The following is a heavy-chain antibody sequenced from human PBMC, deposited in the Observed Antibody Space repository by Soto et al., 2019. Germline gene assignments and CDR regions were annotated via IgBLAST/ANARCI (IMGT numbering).Heavy chain of an antibody. CDR1: GGSISSSNW. Sequence: SETLSLTCAVSGGSISSSNWWSWVRQPPGKGLEWIGEIYHSGNTNYNPSLKSRVTISVDTSKNQFSLKLSSVTAADTAVYYCASSPHYYSMSWGQGTLVTVSS. J-gene: IGHJ5*02. CDR3: ASSPHYYSMS. CDR2: IYHSGNT. V-gene: IGHV4-4*02. D-gene: IGHD3-10*01.